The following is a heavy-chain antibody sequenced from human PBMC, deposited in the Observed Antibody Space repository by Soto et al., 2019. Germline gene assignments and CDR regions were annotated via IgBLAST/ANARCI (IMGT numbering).Heavy chain of an antibody. D-gene: IGHD5-18*01. J-gene: IGHJ5*02. CDR3: ARDRGGTQLWLPWFDP. Sequence: ASVKVSCKASGYTFTSYGISWVRQAPGQGLEWMGWISAYNGNTNYAQKLQGRVTMTTDTSTSTAYMELRSLRSDDTAVYYCARDRGGTQLWLPWFDPWGQGTLVTVSS. CDR1: GYTFTSYG. CDR2: ISAYNGNT. V-gene: IGHV1-18*01.